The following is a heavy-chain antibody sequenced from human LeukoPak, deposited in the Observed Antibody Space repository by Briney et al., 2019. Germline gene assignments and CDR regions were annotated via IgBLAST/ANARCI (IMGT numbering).Heavy chain of an antibody. Sequence: PSETLSLTCTVSGGSISSYYWSWIRQPPGKGLEWIGYIYYSGTTNYNPSLKSRVTISVDTSKNQFSLKLSSMTAADTAVYYCARVSWFPGTSYYYLDVWDKGTTVTVSS. J-gene: IGHJ6*03. D-gene: IGHD1-1*01. CDR1: GGSISSYY. V-gene: IGHV4-59*01. CDR3: ARVSWFPGTSYYYLDV. CDR2: IYYSGTT.